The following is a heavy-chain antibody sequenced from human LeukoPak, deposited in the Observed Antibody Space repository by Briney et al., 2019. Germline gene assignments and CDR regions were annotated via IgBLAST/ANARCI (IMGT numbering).Heavy chain of an antibody. CDR3: ARQAGSSTPFYYFDY. J-gene: IGHJ4*02. D-gene: IGHD1-26*01. V-gene: IGHV5-51*01. CDR2: IYPGDSDT. CDR1: GYSFTSYW. Sequence: GESLKISCKGSGYSFTSYWIGWVRQMPGKGLEWMGLIYPGDSDTRYSPSFQGQVTISADKSISTAYLQWSSLKASDTAMYYCARQAGSSTPFYYFDYWGQGTLVTVSS.